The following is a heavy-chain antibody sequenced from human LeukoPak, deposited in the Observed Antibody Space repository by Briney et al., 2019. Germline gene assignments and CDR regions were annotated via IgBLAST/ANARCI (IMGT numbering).Heavy chain of an antibody. CDR1: GGSISSYY. CDR2: IYYSGST. J-gene: IGHJ5*02. V-gene: IGHV4-59*01. CDR3: ARDYSTWGHAWFDP. D-gene: IGHD2-15*01. Sequence: PSETLSLTCTVSGGSISSYYWSWIRQPPGKGLEWIGYIYYSGSTNYNPSPKSRVTISVDTSKNQFSLKLSSVTAADTAVYYCARDYSTWGHAWFDPWGQGTLVTVSS.